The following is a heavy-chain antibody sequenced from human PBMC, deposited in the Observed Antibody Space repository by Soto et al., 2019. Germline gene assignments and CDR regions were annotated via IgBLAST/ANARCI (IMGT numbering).Heavy chain of an antibody. CDR2: IIPIFGTA. CDR3: ARLPSVVVTAPFDY. Sequence: AASVTVSCKASGGTFSSYAIRWVRQAPGQGLEWMGGIIPIFGTANYAQKFQGRVTITADESTSTAYMELSSLRSEDTAVYYCARLPSVVVTAPFDYWGQGTLVTVSS. CDR1: GGTFSSYA. J-gene: IGHJ4*02. D-gene: IGHD2-21*02. V-gene: IGHV1-69*13.